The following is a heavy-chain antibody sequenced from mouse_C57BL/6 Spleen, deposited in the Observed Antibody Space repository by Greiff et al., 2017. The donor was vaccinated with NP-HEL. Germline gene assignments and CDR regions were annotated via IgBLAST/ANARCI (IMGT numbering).Heavy chain of an antibody. CDR1: GYSITSGYY. Sequence: EVKLQESGPGLVKPSQSLSLTCSVTGYSITSGYYWNWIRQFPGNKLEWMGYISYDGSNNYNPSLKNRISITRDTSKNQFFLMLNSVTTEDTATYYCTRELRSDWGQGTTLTVSS. J-gene: IGHJ2*01. CDR3: TRELRSD. CDR2: ISYDGSN. V-gene: IGHV3-6*01.